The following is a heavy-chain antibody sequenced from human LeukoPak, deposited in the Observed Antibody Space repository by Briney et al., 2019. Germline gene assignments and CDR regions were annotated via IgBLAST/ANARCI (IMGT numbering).Heavy chain of an antibody. CDR2: ISGSGGST. Sequence: QPGGSLRLSCAASGFTVSSNYMSWVRQAPGKGLEWVSAISGSGGSTYYADSVKGRFTISRDNSKNTLYLQMNSLRAEDTAVYYCARWVVVAATLPYYYYYGMDVWGKGTTVTVSS. D-gene: IGHD2-15*01. CDR3: ARWVVVAATLPYYYYYGMDV. V-gene: IGHV3-23*01. CDR1: GFTVSSNY. J-gene: IGHJ6*04.